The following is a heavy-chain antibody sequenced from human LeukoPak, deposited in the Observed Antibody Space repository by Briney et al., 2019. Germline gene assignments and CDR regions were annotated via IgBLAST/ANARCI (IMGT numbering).Heavy chain of an antibody. CDR3: ATAKRRGDLTPFDY. Sequence: GASVKVSCKVSGYTLTELSMHWVRQAPGKGLEWMGGFDPEDSETIYAQKFQGRVTMTEDTSTDTAYMELSSLRSEDTAVYYRATAKRRGDLTPFDYWGQGTLVTVSS. CDR2: FDPEDSET. CDR1: GYTLTELS. D-gene: IGHD1-14*01. V-gene: IGHV1-24*01. J-gene: IGHJ4*02.